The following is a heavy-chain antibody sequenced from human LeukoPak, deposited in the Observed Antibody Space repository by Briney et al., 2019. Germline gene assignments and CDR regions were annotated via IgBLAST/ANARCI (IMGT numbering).Heavy chain of an antibody. Sequence: PGRSLRPSCAASGFTFSSYWMHWVRQVPGKGLVWVARINPGGSSITYADSVKGRFTISRDNSKNTLYLQMNSLRAEDTAVYYCAKGSLNDYWGQGTLVTVSS. CDR1: GFTFSSYW. CDR2: INPGGSSI. V-gene: IGHV3-74*01. CDR3: AKGSLNDY. D-gene: IGHD3-9*01. J-gene: IGHJ4*02.